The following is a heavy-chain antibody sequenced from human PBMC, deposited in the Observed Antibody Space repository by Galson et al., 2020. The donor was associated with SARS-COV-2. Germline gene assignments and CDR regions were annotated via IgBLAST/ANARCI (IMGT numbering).Heavy chain of an antibody. CDR1: GGSFSGYY. D-gene: IGHD4-17*01. CDR3: ARLHYGEYAPEAFDI. V-gene: IGHV4-34*01. Sequence: QWYQAELDASETLSLTCAVYGGSFSGYYWSWIRQPPGKGLEWIGYISHSGGTYYNPSLKSRVTISGDRSKNQFSLRLSSVTAADTAVYYCARLHYGEYAPEAFDIWGPGTRVTVAS. CDR2: ISHSGGT. J-gene: IGHJ3*02.